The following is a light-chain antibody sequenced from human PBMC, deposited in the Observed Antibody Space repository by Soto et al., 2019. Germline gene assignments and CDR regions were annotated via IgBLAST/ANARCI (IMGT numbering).Light chain of an antibody. Sequence: QTVVTQSPSASASLGASVKLTCTLSSGHSEYAIAWHQQQPEKGPRYLMSLNSDGSHINGDGIPERFSGSRSGAERYLTISSLQSEDEADYYCQTWGTGIPIFGGGTKVTVL. CDR3: QTWGTGIPI. V-gene: IGLV4-69*01. J-gene: IGLJ2*01. CDR1: SGHSEYA. CDR2: LNSDGSH.